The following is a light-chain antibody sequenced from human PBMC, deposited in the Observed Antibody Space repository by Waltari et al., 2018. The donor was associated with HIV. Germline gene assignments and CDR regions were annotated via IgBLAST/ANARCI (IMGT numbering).Light chain of an antibody. Sequence: EIVLTQSAATLSLSPGERATLSCRASQSVSSYLAWYQQKPGQAPRLLIYAASNRATGMPARFSGSGCGTDFALTISSLEPDGIAVYYCQQRLNWPLTFGGGARVEIK. J-gene: IGKJ4*01. CDR1: QSVSSY. V-gene: IGKV3-11*01. CDR3: QQRLNWPLT. CDR2: AAS.